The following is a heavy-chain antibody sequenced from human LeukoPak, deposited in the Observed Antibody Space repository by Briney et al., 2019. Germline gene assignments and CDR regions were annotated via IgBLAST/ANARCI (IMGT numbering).Heavy chain of an antibody. CDR3: AKDFLVELLWFGELTRPLDY. V-gene: IGHV3-23*01. CDR1: GFTFSSSA. D-gene: IGHD3-10*01. J-gene: IGHJ4*02. CDR2: ISGSGSGGST. Sequence: PGGSLRLSCAASGFTFSSSAMSWVRQAPGKGLEWVSSISGSGSGGSTYYADSVKGRFTISRDNSKNTLYLQMNSLRAEDTAVYYCAKDFLVELLWFGELTRPLDYWGQGTLVTVSS.